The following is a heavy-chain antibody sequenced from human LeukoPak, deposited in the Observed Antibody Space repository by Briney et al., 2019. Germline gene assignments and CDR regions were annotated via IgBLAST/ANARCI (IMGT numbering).Heavy chain of an antibody. CDR2: IDSDGGSI. J-gene: IGHJ4*02. D-gene: IGHD6-19*01. V-gene: IGHV3-74*01. CDR1: GFNLRSNW. Sequence: GGSLRLSCIASGFNLRSNWMQWVRQVPGRGLEWVSRIDSDGGSINYADFVKGRFIISRDNAQNTLYLQMNSLRAEDTAVYYCAGWPVADPPRYWGQGTLVTVSS. CDR3: AGWPVADPPRY.